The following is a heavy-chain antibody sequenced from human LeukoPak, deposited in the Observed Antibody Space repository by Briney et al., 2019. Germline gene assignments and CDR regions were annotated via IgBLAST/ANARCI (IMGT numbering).Heavy chain of an antibody. J-gene: IGHJ4*02. V-gene: IGHV3-23*01. CDR2: ISGSGGST. Sequence: GGSLRLPCAASGFTFSSYAMSWVRQAPGKGREWVSAISGSGGSTYYADSVKGRFTISRDNSKNTLYLQMNSLRAEDTAVYYCAKDKGYDSSGFDYWGQGTLVTVSS. D-gene: IGHD3-22*01. CDR3: AKDKGYDSSGFDY. CDR1: GFTFSSYA.